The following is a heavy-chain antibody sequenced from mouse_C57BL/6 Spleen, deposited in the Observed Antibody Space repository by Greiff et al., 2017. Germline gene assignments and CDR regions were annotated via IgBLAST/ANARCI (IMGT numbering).Heavy chain of an antibody. CDR2: IYPGDGDT. D-gene: IGHD1-1*01. Sequence: VQLQQSGAELVKPGASVKISCKASGYAFSSYWMNWVKQRPGKGLEWIGQIYPGDGDTNYNGKFKGKATLTADKSSSTAYMQLSSLTSEDSAVYFCARDITTVVGGDYYAMDYWGQGTSVTVSS. CDR1: GYAFSSYW. CDR3: ARDITTVVGGDYYAMDY. V-gene: IGHV1-80*01. J-gene: IGHJ4*01.